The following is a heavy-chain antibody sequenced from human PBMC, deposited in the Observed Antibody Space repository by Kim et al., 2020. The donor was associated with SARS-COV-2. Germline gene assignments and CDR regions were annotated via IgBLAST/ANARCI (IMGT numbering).Heavy chain of an antibody. D-gene: IGHD3-22*01. J-gene: IGHJ5*02. CDR3: ARVGDYYDSSGYLNWFDP. Sequence: SETLSLTCTVSGGSISSYYWSWIRQPPGKGLEWIGYIYYSGSTNYNPSLKSRVTISVDTSKNQFSLKLSSVTAADTAVYYCARVGDYYDSSGYLNWFDPWGQGTLVTVSS. CDR1: GGSISSYY. CDR2: IYYSGST. V-gene: IGHV4-59*13.